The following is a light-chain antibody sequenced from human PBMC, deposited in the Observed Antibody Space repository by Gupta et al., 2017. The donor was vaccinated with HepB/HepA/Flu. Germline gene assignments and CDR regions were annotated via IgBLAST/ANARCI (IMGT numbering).Light chain of an antibody. V-gene: IGKV1-5*03. J-gene: IGKJ4*01. CDR3: QQYNNYPLT. Sequence: DIQMTQSPSTLSASVGDRVTITCRASKSISTWLAWYQQKPGKAPNLLIYKASSLKSGVPSRFSGSGSGTEFTLTISSLQPDDFATYYCQQYNNYPLTFGGGTKVEIK. CDR2: KAS. CDR1: KSISTW.